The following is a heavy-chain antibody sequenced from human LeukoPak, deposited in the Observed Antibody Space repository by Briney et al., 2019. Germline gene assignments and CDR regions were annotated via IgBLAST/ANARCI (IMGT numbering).Heavy chain of an antibody. D-gene: IGHD2-2*01. J-gene: IGHJ5*02. CDR3: ARCQGQYLSLKNWLDP. CDR2: INVGNANT. V-gene: IGHV1-3*01. CDR1: GSMFNTYG. Sequence: GASVKLSCKAYGSMFNTYGIHWVRQAPGQRLEWMGWINVGNANTKYSQKFRDRVTITRDTSASTAYMELSSLRSEDTAVYYCARCQGQYLSLKNWLDPWGQGTLVTVSS.